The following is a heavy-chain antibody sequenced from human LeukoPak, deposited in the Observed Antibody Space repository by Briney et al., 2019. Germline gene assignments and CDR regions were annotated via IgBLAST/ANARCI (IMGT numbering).Heavy chain of an antibody. D-gene: IGHD4-17*01. CDR1: GFAFSSYA. CDR3: AKDQRPTHPRTFKDYGAQMGFDY. V-gene: IGHV3-23*01. Sequence: GGSLRLSCAASGFAFSSYAMSWVRQAPGKGLEWVSAISGSGGSTYYADSVKGRFTISRDNSKNTLYLQMNSLRAEDTAVYYCAKDQRPTHPRTFKDYGAQMGFDYWGQGTLVTVSS. J-gene: IGHJ4*02. CDR2: ISGSGGST.